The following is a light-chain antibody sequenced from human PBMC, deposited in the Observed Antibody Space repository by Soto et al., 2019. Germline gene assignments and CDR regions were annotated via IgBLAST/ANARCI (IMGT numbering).Light chain of an antibody. CDR1: QDINSY. CDR2: DAS. CDR3: QQSENLPLT. Sequence: DIQMTQSPSSLSASIGDRVTISCQASQDINSYLNWYQQKPGKAPKLLIYDASNLETRVPSRFSGSGSGTDFTFTISSLQPEDIATYFCQQSENLPLTFAGGTKVDIK. V-gene: IGKV1-33*01. J-gene: IGKJ4*01.